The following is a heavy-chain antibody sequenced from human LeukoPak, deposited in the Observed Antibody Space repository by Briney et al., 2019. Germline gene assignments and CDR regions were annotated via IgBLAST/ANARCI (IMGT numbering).Heavy chain of an antibody. V-gene: IGHV3-30*18. CDR3: AKDMGYYYGSGSYPPENDY. CDR2: VSFEGSNK. J-gene: IGHJ4*02. D-gene: IGHD3-10*01. CDR1: GFTFSRYG. Sequence: GGSLRLSCAASGFTFSRYGMHWVRQAPGKGLEWVAVVSFEGSNKYYADSVKGRFTISRDNSKNTLSLQMNSLRAEDTAVYYCAKDMGYYYGSGSYPPENDYWGQGTLVTVSS.